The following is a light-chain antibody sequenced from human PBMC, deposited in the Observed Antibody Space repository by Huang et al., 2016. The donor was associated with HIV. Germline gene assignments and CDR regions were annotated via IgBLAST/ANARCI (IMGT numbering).Light chain of an antibody. J-gene: IGKJ1*01. CDR1: QSITSN. CDR3: QQYNNWPPWT. V-gene: IGKV3-15*01. Sequence: EIVMTQSPATLSVSPGERATLSCRASQSITSNLAWYQQKPGQAPRLLIYAVSTRATGIPARFSGSVSGTEFTLSISSLQSEDFAVYYCQQYNNWPPWTFGQGTKVEIK. CDR2: AVS.